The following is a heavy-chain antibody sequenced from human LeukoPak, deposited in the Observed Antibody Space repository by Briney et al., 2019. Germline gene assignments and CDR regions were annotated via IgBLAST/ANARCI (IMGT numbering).Heavy chain of an antibody. CDR2: ITWNSDTK. D-gene: IGHD3-9*01. V-gene: IGHV3-9*03. CDR3: AALNFEGSFDY. Sequence: GRSLRLSCAASGFTFDDYGMHWVRHAPGKGLEWVSGITWNSDTKGYAGSVKGRFTISRDNAKNSLYLQMNSLRAEDMALYYCAALNFEGSFDYWGQGTLVTVSS. CDR1: GFTFDDYG. J-gene: IGHJ4*02.